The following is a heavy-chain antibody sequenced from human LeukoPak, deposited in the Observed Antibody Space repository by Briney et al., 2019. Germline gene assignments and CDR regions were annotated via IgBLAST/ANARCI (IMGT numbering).Heavy chain of an antibody. D-gene: IGHD1-26*01. CDR1: GFTFSSYG. CDR3: ARDLATSLYYFDY. J-gene: IGHJ4*02. Sequence: GGSLRLSCAASGFTFSSYGMHWVRQAPGKGLEWVAVIWYDGSNKYYADSVKGRFTISRDNSKNTLYLQMNSLRAEDTAVYYCARDLATSLYYFDYWGQGTLVTVSS. CDR2: IWYDGSNK. V-gene: IGHV3-33*08.